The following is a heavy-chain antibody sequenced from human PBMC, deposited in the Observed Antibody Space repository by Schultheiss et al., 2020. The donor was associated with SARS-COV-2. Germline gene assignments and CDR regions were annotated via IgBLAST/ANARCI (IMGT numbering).Heavy chain of an antibody. CDR2: ISGSGGST. V-gene: IGHV3-23*01. J-gene: IGHJ4*02. CDR1: GFTFGSYS. D-gene: IGHD3-22*01. Sequence: GGSLRLSCAASGFTFGSYSMNWVRQAPGKGLEWVSAISGSGGSTYYADSVKGRFTISRDNSKNTLYLQMNSLRAEDTAVYYCASEKGAYYYDSSGFDYWGQGTLVTVSS. CDR3: ASEKGAYYYDSSGFDY.